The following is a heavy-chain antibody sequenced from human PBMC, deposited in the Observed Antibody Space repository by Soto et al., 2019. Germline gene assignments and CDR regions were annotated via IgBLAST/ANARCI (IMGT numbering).Heavy chain of an antibody. Sequence: GGSLRLSCAASGFTFSNHAMSWVRQAPGKGLEWVSAISASGGTTYYADSVKGRFTISRDNSKNTLYLQMNSLRAEDTALYYCAKGGGSYEYFDYWGQGTPVTVSS. CDR2: ISASGGTT. J-gene: IGHJ4*02. D-gene: IGHD1-26*01. V-gene: IGHV3-23*01. CDR3: AKGGGSYEYFDY. CDR1: GFTFSNHA.